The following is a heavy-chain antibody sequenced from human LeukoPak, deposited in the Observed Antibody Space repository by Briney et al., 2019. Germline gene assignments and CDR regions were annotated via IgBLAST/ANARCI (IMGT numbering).Heavy chain of an antibody. V-gene: IGHV1-18*01. J-gene: IGHJ4*02. Sequence: ASVKVFCKASGYTFTSYGISWVRQAPGQGLEWMGWISAYNGNTNYARKLQGRVTMTTDTSTSTAYMELRSLRSDDTAVYYCARDSYGSGVYYFDYWGQGTLVTVSS. CDR3: ARDSYGSGVYYFDY. CDR1: GYTFTSYG. CDR2: ISAYNGNT. D-gene: IGHD3-10*01.